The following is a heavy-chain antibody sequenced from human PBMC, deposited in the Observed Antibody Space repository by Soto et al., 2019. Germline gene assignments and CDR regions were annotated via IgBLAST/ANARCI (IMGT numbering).Heavy chain of an antibody. CDR3: AKSVYSSSWYDY. J-gene: IGHJ4*02. V-gene: IGHV1-69*01. CDR1: GGTLSSYA. D-gene: IGHD6-13*01. Sequence: QVQLVKSGAEVTKPGSSLKVSCKASGGTLSSYAISWVRQAPGQGLEWMGGIIPIFGTANYAQKFQGRVTITADESTSTAYMELSSLRSEDTAVYYCAKSVYSSSWYDYWGQGTQVTVSS. CDR2: IIPIFGTA.